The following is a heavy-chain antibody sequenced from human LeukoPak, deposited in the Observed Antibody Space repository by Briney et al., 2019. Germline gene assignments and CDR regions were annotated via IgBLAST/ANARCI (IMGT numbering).Heavy chain of an antibody. D-gene: IGHD2-15*01. J-gene: IGHJ3*02. Sequence: SETLFLTCTVSGGSISSYYWSWIRQPPGKGLEWIGYIYYSGSTNYNPSLKSRVTISVDTSKNQFSLKLSSVTAADTAVYYCARDAVQLLFGAFEIWGQGTMVTVSS. CDR3: ARDAVQLLFGAFEI. CDR2: IYYSGST. CDR1: GGSISSYY. V-gene: IGHV4-59*12.